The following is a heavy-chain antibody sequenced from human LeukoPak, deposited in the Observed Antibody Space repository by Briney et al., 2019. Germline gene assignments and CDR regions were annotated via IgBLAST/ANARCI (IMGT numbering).Heavy chain of an antibody. D-gene: IGHD2-15*01. CDR1: GFTFSSYE. Sequence: GGSLRLSCAASGFTFSSYEMDWVRQAPGKGLEWVSYISSSGSTTYYADSVKGRFTISRDNAKNSLHLQMNSLRAEDTAVYYCARGLLCGSCYHIFDYWGQGTLVTVSS. CDR3: ARGLLCGSCYHIFDY. CDR2: ISSSGSTT. V-gene: IGHV3-48*03. J-gene: IGHJ4*02.